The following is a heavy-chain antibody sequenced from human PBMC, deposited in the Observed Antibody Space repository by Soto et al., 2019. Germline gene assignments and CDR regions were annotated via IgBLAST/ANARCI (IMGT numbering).Heavy chain of an antibody. CDR1: GFSLSTSGVG. J-gene: IGHJ6*02. CDR2: IYWDDDK. Sequence: QITLKESGPTLVKPTQTLTLTCTFSGFSLSTSGVGVGWIRQPPGKALEWLALIYWDDDKRYSQSLTSRLTITKDTSKNQMVLTMTNMDPVDTATYYCAHVLVVVANYGMDVWGQGTTVTVSS. D-gene: IGHD2-15*01. CDR3: AHVLVVVANYGMDV. V-gene: IGHV2-5*02.